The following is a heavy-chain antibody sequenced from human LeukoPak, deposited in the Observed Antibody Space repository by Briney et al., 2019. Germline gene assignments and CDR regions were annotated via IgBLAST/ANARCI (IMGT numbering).Heavy chain of an antibody. Sequence: ASVKVSCKASGYTFTSYGISWVRQAPGQGLEWMGWISAYNGNTNYAQKLQGRVTMTTDTSTSTAYMELRSLGSDDTAVYYCARARVDSAVDTFDYWGQGTLVTVSS. CDR2: ISAYNGNT. D-gene: IGHD2-15*01. J-gene: IGHJ4*02. V-gene: IGHV1-18*01. CDR3: ARARVDSAVDTFDY. CDR1: GYTFTSYG.